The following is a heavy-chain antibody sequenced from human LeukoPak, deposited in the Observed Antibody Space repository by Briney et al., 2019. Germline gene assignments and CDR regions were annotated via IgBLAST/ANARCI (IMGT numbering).Heavy chain of an antibody. Sequence: PSETLSLTCTVSGGSIXSXXXSXXXQPAGXXLEWIAHIYYSGSTNYNPSLQSRVIIPVDTSKNQFSLKLSSVTAADTAVYYCATLQGYRLDYWGQGTLVTVSS. CDR2: IYYSGST. J-gene: IGHJ4*02. CDR1: GGSIXSXX. V-gene: IGHV4-59*08. CDR3: ATLQGYRLDY. D-gene: IGHD5-18*01.